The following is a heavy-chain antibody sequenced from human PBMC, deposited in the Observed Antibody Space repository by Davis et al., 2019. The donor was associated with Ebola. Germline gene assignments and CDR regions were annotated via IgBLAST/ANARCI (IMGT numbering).Heavy chain of an antibody. CDR1: GGSFSGYY. D-gene: IGHD2/OR15-2a*01. CDR3: ARHSMPGHAFDI. Sequence: MPSETLSLTLAVYGGSFSGYYWSWIRQPPGKGLEWIGEINHSGSTNYNPSLKSRVTISVDTSKNQFSLKLSSVTAADTAVYYCARHSMPGHAFDIWGQGTMVTVSS. J-gene: IGHJ3*02. V-gene: IGHV4-34*01. CDR2: INHSGST.